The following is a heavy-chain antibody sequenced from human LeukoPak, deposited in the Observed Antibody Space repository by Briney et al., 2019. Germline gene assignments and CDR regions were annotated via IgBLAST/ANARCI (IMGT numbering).Heavy chain of an antibody. V-gene: IGHV3-20*04. CDR3: ARAEVGAIDYYYYMGV. CDR2: INWNGGST. CDR1: GPTFTTAW. J-gene: IGHJ6*03. Sequence: PRRSMILSCPASGPTFTTAWTSCVRQPPGNGLEWDYAINWNGGSTGYADSVKGRLTLSRDTAKNSLDLQMNSLRGEDTALYYCARAEVGAIDYYYYMGVWGKGTTVTVSS. D-gene: IGHD1-26*01.